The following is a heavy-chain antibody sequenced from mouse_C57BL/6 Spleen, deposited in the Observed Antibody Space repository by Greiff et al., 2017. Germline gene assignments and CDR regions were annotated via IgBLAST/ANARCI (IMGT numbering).Heavy chain of an antibody. CDR2: ISYSGST. V-gene: IGHV3-1*01. J-gene: IGHJ3*01. CDR1: GYSITSGYD. D-gene: IGHD2-3*01. CDR3: AREGDGYYMDWFAY. Sequence: ESGPGMVKPSQSLSLTCTVTGYSITSGYDWHWIRHFPGNKLEWMGYISYSGSTNYNPSLKSRISITHDTSKNHFFLKLNSVTTEDTATYYCAREGDGYYMDWFAYWGQGTLVTVSA.